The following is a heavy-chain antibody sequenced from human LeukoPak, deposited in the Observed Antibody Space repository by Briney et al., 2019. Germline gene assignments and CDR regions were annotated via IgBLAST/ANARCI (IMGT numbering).Heavy chain of an antibody. CDR1: GFTFNTYG. CDR2: SSSDETYK. CDR3: ARSVSGVWLFDY. J-gene: IGHJ4*02. D-gene: IGHD5/OR15-5a*01. V-gene: IGHV3-30*19. Sequence: PGGSLRLSCAASGFTFNTYGMNWVRQAPGKGLEWVSVSSSDETYKFYADSVRGRFTISRDNSKNRLYLQMSDLRAEDTAVYFCARSVSGVWLFDYWGRGTLVTVSS.